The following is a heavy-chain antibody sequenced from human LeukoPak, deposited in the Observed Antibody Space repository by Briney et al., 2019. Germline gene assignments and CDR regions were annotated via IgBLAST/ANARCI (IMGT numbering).Heavy chain of an antibody. J-gene: IGHJ4*02. D-gene: IGHD6-19*01. CDR3: ARDLFRGAVAVDY. CDR1: GGSFSGYY. CDR2: INHSGST. Sequence: PSETLSLTCAVYGGSFSGYYWSWIRQPPGKGLEWIGEINHSGSTNYNPSLKSRVTISVDTSKNQFSLKLSSVTAEDTAVYYCARDLFRGAVAVDYWGQGTLVTVSS. V-gene: IGHV4-34*01.